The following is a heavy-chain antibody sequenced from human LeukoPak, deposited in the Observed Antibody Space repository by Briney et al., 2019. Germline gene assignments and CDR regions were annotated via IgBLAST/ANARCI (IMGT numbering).Heavy chain of an antibody. CDR2: IIPIFGTA. J-gene: IGHJ6*03. V-gene: IGHV1-69*05. CDR1: GGTFSSYA. Sequence: SVKVSCKASGGTFSSYAISWVRQAPGQGLEWMGGIIPIFGTAIYAQKFQGRVTITTDESTSTAYMELSSLRSEDTAVYYCAKNRDSHYYMDVWGKGTTVTVSS. D-gene: IGHD1-14*01. CDR3: AKNRDSHYYMDV.